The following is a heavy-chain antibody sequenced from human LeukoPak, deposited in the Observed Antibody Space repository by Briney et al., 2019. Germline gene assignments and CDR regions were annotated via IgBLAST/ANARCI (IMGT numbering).Heavy chain of an antibody. D-gene: IGHD1-1*01. J-gene: IGHJ5*02. CDR1: GGSISSYS. CDR2: IYTSGST. Sequence: SETLSLTYTVSGGSISSYSWSWIRQPAGKGLEWIGRIYTSGSTNYNPSLKSRVTVSLDTSKNHFSLRLSSVTAADTAVYYCARWNPNWFDPWGQGTLVTVSS. CDR3: ARWNPNWFDP. V-gene: IGHV4-4*07.